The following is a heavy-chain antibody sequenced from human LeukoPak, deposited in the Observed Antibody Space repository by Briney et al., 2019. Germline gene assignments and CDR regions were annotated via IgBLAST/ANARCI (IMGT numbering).Heavy chain of an antibody. V-gene: IGHV3-7*01. CDR2: IKQDGSEK. CDR1: GSTFRSFW. Sequence: GGPLGLSCAASGSTFRSFWMNWVRRAPGKGRKGLANIKQDGSEKYYVDSVKGRFTISRDNAKNSLYLQMNSLRAEDTAVYYCAREGGSWYYFDYWGQGTTVTVSS. D-gene: IGHD6-13*01. CDR3: AREGGSWYYFDY. J-gene: IGHJ4*03.